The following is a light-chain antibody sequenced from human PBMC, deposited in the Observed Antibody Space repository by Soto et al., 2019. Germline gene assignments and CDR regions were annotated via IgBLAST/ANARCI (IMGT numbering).Light chain of an antibody. CDR2: GAS. CDR3: QQRSNWPIT. J-gene: IGKJ5*01. Sequence: EVELKRSPATLSVYPGERATIKSRASQTVSRSLAWYQQRPGQAPRLLIYGASTRATGVSDRFSGSGSGTDFTFTIWSLQSEDFAVYYCQQRSNWPITFGQGTRLEIK. CDR1: QTVSRS. V-gene: IGKV3-15*01.